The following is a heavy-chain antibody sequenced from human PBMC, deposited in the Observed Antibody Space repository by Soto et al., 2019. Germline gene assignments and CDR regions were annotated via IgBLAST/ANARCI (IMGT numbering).Heavy chain of an antibody. D-gene: IGHD3-16*01. Sequence: EVQLVESGGGLVQPGGSLRLSCAASGFTVSTKYMSWVRQAPGKGLEWVSVIYSGGSTFYADSVRGRFTISRDNSKNTVTLQMNSMRAEDTAVYYWARDPWAADYWGQGTLVTVSS. J-gene: IGHJ4*02. CDR1: GFTVSTKY. CDR3: ARDPWAADY. CDR2: IYSGGST. V-gene: IGHV3-66*01.